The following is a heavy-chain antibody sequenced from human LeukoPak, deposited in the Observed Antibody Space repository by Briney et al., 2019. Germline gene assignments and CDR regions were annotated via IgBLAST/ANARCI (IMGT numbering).Heavy chain of an antibody. J-gene: IGHJ3*02. CDR1: GFTVSSNY. V-gene: IGHV3-53*01. Sequence: PGGSLRLSCAASGFTVSSNYMSWVRQAPGKGLEWVSVIYSGGSTYYADSVRGRFTISRDSSKNTLYLQMNSLRAEDTAVYYCARDVALDGYNHDAFDIWGQGTMVTVSS. CDR3: ARDVALDGYNHDAFDI. CDR2: IYSGGST. D-gene: IGHD5-24*01.